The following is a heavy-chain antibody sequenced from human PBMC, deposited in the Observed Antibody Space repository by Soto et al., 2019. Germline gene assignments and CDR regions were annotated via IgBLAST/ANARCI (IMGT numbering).Heavy chain of an antibody. D-gene: IGHD5-18*01. V-gene: IGHV3-23*01. J-gene: IGHJ6*02. CDR1: GFPFSNFA. CDR2: IIGSGDTT. CDR3: AKHGGYSFGPGDYYGMDV. Sequence: GGSLRLSCAASGFPFSNFAMNWVRQAPGKGLEWVSGIIGSGDTTYYADSVKGRFTISRDKSKTTLYLQMNSLRAEDTATYYCAKHGGYSFGPGDYYGMDVWGQGTTVTVSS.